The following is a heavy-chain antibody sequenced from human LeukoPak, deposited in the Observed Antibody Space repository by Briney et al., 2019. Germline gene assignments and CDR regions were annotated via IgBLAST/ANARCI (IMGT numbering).Heavy chain of an antibody. CDR2: ISSSSSYI. CDR1: GFIFSSYS. J-gene: IGHJ4*02. D-gene: IGHD6-19*01. CDR3: ARGGYSSGWFFDY. V-gene: IGHV3-21*01. Sequence: GGSLRLSCAASGFIFSSYSMNWVRQAPGKGLEWVSSISSSSSYIYYADSVKGRFTISRDNAKNSLYLQMNSLRAEDTAVYYCARGGYSSGWFFDYWGQGTLVTVSS.